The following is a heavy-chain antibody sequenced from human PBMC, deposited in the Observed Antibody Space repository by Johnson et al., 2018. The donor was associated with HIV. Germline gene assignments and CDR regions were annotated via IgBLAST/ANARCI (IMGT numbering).Heavy chain of an antibody. V-gene: IGHV3-7*03. CDR3: SSPNFWSGQSLSEAFDI. CDR2: IKQDGSEK. Sequence: VQLVESGGGLVQPGGSLRLSCAASGFTFSSYWMSWVRQAPGKGLEWVANIKQDGSEKYYVDSVKGRFTISRDNSKNTLYLQMNSLRTEDTGVYYCSSPNFWSGQSLSEAFDIWGRGTMVTVSS. D-gene: IGHD3-3*01. CDR1: GFTFSSYW. J-gene: IGHJ3*02.